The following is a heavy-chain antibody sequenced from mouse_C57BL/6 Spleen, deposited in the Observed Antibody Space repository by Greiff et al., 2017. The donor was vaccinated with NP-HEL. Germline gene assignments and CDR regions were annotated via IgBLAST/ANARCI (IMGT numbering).Heavy chain of an antibody. CDR3: ARRYGSSYAYYYAMDY. V-gene: IGHV5-17*01. CDR1: GFTFSDYG. CDR2: ISSGRSTI. J-gene: IGHJ4*01. D-gene: IGHD1-1*01. Sequence: EVKVVESGGGLVKPGGSLKLSCAASGFTFSDYGMHWVRQAPEKGLEWVAYISSGRSTIYYADTVKGRFTISRDNAKNTLFLQMTSLRSEDTAMYYCARRYGSSYAYYYAMDYWGQGTSVIVSS.